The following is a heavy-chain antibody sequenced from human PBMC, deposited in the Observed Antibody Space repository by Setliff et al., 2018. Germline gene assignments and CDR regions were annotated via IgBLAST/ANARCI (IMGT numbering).Heavy chain of an antibody. D-gene: IGHD3-3*01. J-gene: IGHJ4*02. Sequence: SETLSLTCTVSGGSINNYYWSWIRQPAGKGLEWIGRVHTNVRTNYHPSLWGRVTISADTSKNQFSLNLRSVTAADTAVYFCARDRFGVPAIDWGQGILVTVSS. CDR3: ARDRFGVPAID. V-gene: IGHV4-4*07. CDR1: GGSINNYY. CDR2: VHTNVRT.